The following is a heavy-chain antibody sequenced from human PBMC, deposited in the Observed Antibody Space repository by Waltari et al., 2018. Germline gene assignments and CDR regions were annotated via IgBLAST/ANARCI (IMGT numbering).Heavy chain of an antibody. CDR3: ARAREGDDAYDI. J-gene: IGHJ3*02. D-gene: IGHD1-26*01. CDR2: IYHSGGT. CDR1: GGSISSSNW. V-gene: IGHV4-4*02. Sequence: QVQLQESGPGLVKPSGTLSLTCAVSGGSISSSNWWSWVRQPPGKGLEWIGQIYHSGGTNYNPSLKSRGTMSVDKSKNQFSLKWSSVTAADTAVYYCARAREGDDAYDIWGQGTLVTVSS.